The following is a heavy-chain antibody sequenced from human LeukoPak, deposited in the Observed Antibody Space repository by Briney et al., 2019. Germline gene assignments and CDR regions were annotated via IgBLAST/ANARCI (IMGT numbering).Heavy chain of an antibody. V-gene: IGHV3-30*02. CDR1: GFTFSSYG. D-gene: IGHD6-19*01. CDR3: AKRSAESSGYFDD. Sequence: GGSLRLSCAASGFTFSSYGMHWVRQAPGKGLEWVAFVHYGGSNKYYADSVKGRFAISRDNSKNTVSLQMNSLRAEDTAIYYCAKRSAESSGYFDDWGQGTLVTVSS. J-gene: IGHJ4*02. CDR2: VHYGGSNK.